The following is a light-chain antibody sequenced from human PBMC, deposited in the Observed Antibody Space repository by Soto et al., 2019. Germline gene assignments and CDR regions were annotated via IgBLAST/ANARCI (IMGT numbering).Light chain of an antibody. CDR1: QGISSY. Sequence: DVPLAQSPCFRAAFVWRRGTITCRASQGISSYLAWYQQKPGKAPKLLIYAASTLQSGVPSRFSGSGSGTEFTLTISSLQPEDFATYYCQQLNSYPITFGQGTRLEIK. V-gene: IGKV1-9*01. CDR3: QQLNSYPIT. CDR2: AAS. J-gene: IGKJ5*01.